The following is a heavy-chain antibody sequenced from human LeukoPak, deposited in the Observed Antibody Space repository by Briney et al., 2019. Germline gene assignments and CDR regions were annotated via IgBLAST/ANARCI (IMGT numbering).Heavy chain of an antibody. CDR1: GFTFRSYG. CDR2: LSHDGTSK. Sequence: GGSLRLSCTASGFTFRSYGMHWVRQAPGKGLEWVAYLSHDGTSKYYADSLKGRFAISRDNSKNTLSLQMNSLRAEDTAVYYCAKARYGSGSSFDYWGQGTLVTVSS. V-gene: IGHV3-30*02. D-gene: IGHD3-10*01. J-gene: IGHJ4*02. CDR3: AKARYGSGSSFDY.